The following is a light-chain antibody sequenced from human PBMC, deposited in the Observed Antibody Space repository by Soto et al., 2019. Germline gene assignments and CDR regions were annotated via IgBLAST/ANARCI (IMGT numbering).Light chain of an antibody. J-gene: IGLJ1*01. Sequence: QSVLTQPPSASGSPGQSVTISCSGTSSDVGGYNYVSWHQQHPGKAPKLMIYDVSMRPSGVPDRFSGSKSGNTASLTISGLQAEDEADYYCCSYAGSYTFHVFGTGTKVTVL. CDR1: SSDVGGYNY. CDR3: CSYAGSYTFHV. CDR2: DVS. V-gene: IGLV2-11*01.